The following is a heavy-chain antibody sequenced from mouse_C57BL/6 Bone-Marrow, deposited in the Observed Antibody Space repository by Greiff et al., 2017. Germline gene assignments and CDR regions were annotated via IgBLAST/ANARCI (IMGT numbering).Heavy chain of an antibody. J-gene: IGHJ1*03. Sequence: QVQLQQPGAELVKPGATVKLSCKASGYTFTSYWMHWVKQRPGQGLEWIGMIHPNSGSTNYNEKFKSKATLTVDKSSSTAYMQLSSLTSEDSAVYYCASSGYYYGSSFWYFDVWGTGTTVTVSS. V-gene: IGHV1-64*01. D-gene: IGHD1-1*01. CDR2: IHPNSGST. CDR3: ASSGYYYGSSFWYFDV. CDR1: GYTFTSYW.